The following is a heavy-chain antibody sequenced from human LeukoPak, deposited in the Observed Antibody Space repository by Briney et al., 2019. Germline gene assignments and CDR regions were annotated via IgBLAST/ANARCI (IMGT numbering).Heavy chain of an antibody. D-gene: IGHD3-22*01. CDR3: ARALDPNYYYDSSVFDY. CDR1: GGSISSYY. J-gene: IGHJ4*02. CDR2: IYYSGST. V-gene: IGHV4-59*01. Sequence: PSETLSLTCTVSGGSISSYYWSWIRQPPGKGLEWIGYIYYSGSTNYNPSLKSRVTISVDTSKNQFSLKLSSVTAADTAVYYCARALDPNYYYDSSVFDYWGQGTLVTVSP.